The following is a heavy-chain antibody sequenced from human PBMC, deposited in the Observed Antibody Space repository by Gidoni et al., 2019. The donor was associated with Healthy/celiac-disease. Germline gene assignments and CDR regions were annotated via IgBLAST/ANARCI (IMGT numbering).Heavy chain of an antibody. V-gene: IGHV1-69*04. CDR2: TIPILGIA. J-gene: IGHJ6*02. CDR3: ARERYCSGGSCRNYYYGMDV. CDR1: GGTFRSYA. D-gene: IGHD2-15*01. Sequence: QVQLVQSGAEVKKPGSSVKVSCQAYGGTFRSYAFSWVRQAPGQGLEWMGRTIPILGIANYAQKFQGRVTITADKFTSTAYMEVSSLRSEDTAVYYCARERYCSGGSCRNYYYGMDVWGQGTTVTVSS.